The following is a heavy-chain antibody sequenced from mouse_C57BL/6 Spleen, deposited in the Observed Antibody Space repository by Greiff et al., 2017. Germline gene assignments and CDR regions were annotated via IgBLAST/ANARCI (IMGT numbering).Heavy chain of an antibody. J-gene: IGHJ2*01. CDR1: GFTFSSYA. V-gene: IGHV5-4*03. CDR3: ARGTHFDY. Sequence: EVMLVESGGGLVKPGGSLKLSCAASGFTFSSYAMSWVRQTPEKRLAWVATISDGGSYTYYPDNVKGRFTISRDNAKNNLYLQMSHLKSEDTAMYYCARGTHFDYWGQGTTLTVSS. CDR2: ISDGGSYT. D-gene: IGHD2-14*01.